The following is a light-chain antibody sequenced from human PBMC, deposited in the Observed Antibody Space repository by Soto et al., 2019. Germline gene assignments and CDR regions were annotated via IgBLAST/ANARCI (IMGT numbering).Light chain of an antibody. CDR3: QQYSNWPLT. CDR2: GAS. CDR1: QTVSSY. V-gene: IGKV3-15*01. Sequence: EIVLTQSPATLSVSPGERATLSCRASQTVSSYVAWYQQKDGQVPRLLIYGASTGATGIPARFSGSGSGTEFTLTISSLQSEDFAEYHCQQYSNWPLTFGEGTKVDI. J-gene: IGKJ4*02.